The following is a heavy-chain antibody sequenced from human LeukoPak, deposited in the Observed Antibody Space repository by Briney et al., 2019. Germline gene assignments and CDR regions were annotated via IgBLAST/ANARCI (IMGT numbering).Heavy chain of an antibody. J-gene: IGHJ4*02. D-gene: IGHD2-2*02. CDR1: GFTFSSHS. V-gene: IGHV3-21*01. CDR3: ARESGGYCSTTSCYKGYFDY. CDR2: IVSSGSYI. Sequence: GGSLRLSCAASGFTFSSHSMNWVRQAPGKGLEWVSSIVSSGSYIYYADSVKGRFTISRDNAKNSLYLQMNSLRAEDTAAYYCARESGGYCSTTSCYKGYFDYWGQGTLVTVSS.